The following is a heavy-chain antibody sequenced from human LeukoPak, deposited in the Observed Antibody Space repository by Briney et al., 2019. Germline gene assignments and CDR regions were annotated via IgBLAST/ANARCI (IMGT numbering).Heavy chain of an antibody. CDR3: ANYQLLSFDY. J-gene: IGHJ4*02. CDR2: ISYDGSNK. Sequence: GRSLRLSCAASGFTFSSYAMHWVRQAPGKGLEWVAVISYDGSNKYYADSVKGRFTISRDNSKNTLYLQMNSLRAEDTAVYYCANYQLLSFDYWGQGTLVTVSS. D-gene: IGHD2-2*01. V-gene: IGHV3-30-3*01. CDR1: GFTFSSYA.